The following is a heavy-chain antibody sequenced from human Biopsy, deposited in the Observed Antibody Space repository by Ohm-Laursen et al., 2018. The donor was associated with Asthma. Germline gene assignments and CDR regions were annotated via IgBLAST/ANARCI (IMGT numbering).Heavy chain of an antibody. CDR3: VKALGGGDGFDV. Sequence: SLRLSCSAFGFTFHNYVMHWVRQAPGKGLEWVAGIFFDGSNKYYADSVKGRFTLSRDNSKTTLSLQMNSLTEGDTAVYYCVKALGGGDGFDVWGLGTTVTVSS. V-gene: IGHV3-30-3*01. CDR2: IFFDGSNK. J-gene: IGHJ3*01. CDR1: GFTFHNYV.